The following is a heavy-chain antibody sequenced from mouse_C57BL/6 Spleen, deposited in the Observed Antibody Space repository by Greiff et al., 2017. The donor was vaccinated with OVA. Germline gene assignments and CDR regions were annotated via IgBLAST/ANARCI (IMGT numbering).Heavy chain of an antibody. CDR1: GFTFSDYY. CDR3: ARHLVGNLGYFDV. J-gene: IGHJ1*03. Sequence: EVMLVESGGGLVQPGGSLKLSCAASGFTFSDYYMYWVRQTPEKRLEWVAYISNGGGSTYYPDTVKGRVTISRDNAKNTLYLQMSRLKSEDTAMYYCARHLVGNLGYFDVWGTGTTVTVSS. V-gene: IGHV5-12*01. D-gene: IGHD2-1*01. CDR2: ISNGGGST.